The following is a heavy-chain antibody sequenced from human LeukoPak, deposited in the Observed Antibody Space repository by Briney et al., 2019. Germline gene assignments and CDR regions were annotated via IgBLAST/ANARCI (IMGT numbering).Heavy chain of an antibody. CDR1: GDSISTSAYY. J-gene: IGHJ4*02. V-gene: IGHV4-39*01. CDR3: ARRYYYGSGSPEY. D-gene: IGHD3-10*01. Sequence: SETLSLTCAVSGDSISTSAYYWDWSRQPPGKGLEWIGNIYYDGNTRYNPSLKSRVTISVDRSKNQFSLKLSSVTAADTAVYYCARRYYYGSGSPEYWGQGTQDTVSS. CDR2: IYYDGNT.